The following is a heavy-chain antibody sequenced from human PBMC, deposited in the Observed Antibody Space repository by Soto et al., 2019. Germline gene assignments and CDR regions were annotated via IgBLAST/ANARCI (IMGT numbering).Heavy chain of an antibody. D-gene: IGHD2-21*01. J-gene: IGHJ6*02. Sequence: QVQLQESGPGLVKPSQTLSLTCTVSGGSISSGGYYWYWIRQHPGKGLEGSGYIYYSGTTYYNPSLKVRVIISVDTSTNQFSLKLSSVTAADTAVYYCAASFVACGGFNYYGMDVWGQGTTVTVSS. CDR3: AASFVACGGFNYYGMDV. CDR1: GGSISSGGYY. CDR2: IYYSGTT. V-gene: IGHV4-31*03.